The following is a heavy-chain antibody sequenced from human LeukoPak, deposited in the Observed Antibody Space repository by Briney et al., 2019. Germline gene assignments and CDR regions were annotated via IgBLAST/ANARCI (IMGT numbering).Heavy chain of an antibody. J-gene: IGHJ5*02. Sequence: SETLSLTCAVYGGSFSGYYWSWIRQPPGKGLEWIGEINHSGSTNYNPSLKSRVTISVDTSKNQFSLKLSSVTAADTAVYYCAKYYYDSSGYFNWFDPWGRGTLVTVSS. CDR1: GGSFSGYY. D-gene: IGHD3-22*01. CDR2: INHSGST. V-gene: IGHV4-34*01. CDR3: AKYYYDSSGYFNWFDP.